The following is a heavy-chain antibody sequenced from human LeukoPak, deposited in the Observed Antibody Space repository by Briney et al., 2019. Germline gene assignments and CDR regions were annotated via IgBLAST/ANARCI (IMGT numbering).Heavy chain of an antibody. J-gene: IGHJ5*02. CDR1: GFTFSNYA. V-gene: IGHV3-23*01. D-gene: IGHD1-26*01. CDR2: ISGNGDIT. Sequence: GGSLRLSCAASGFTFSNYAMSWVRQAPGKGLEWVSAISGNGDITYYTDSVKGRFTISRDNSKNTLYLQMNSLRAEDTAVYYCARDFPRGRIVGAIGLGSWGQGTLVTASS. CDR3: ARDFPRGRIVGAIGLGS.